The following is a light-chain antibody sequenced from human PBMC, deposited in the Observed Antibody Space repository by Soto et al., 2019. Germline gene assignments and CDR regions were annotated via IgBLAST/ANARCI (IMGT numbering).Light chain of an antibody. V-gene: IGKV1-5*01. CDR3: QQYSTYPLT. CDR2: DAS. CDR1: QGITTF. Sequence: DIQMTHSPSTLSASIGDRVTITCRASQGITTFLAWYQQKPGKAPQILIYDASKLEPGVPSRLSGGGSGTEFTLTISSLQPDDFATYYCQQYSTYPLTFGGGTRVEIK. J-gene: IGKJ4*01.